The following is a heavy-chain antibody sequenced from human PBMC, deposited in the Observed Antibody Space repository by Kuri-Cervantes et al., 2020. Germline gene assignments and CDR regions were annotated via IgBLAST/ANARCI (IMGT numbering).Heavy chain of an antibody. CDR2: ISGSGGST. J-gene: IGHJ6*03. V-gene: IGHV3-23*01. Sequence: GGSLRLSCEASGFTFTTYGIHWVRQAPGKGLEWVSAISGSGGSTYYADSVKGRFTISRDNSKNTLYLQMNSLRAEDTAVYYCARDSGYYTYIMDVWGKGTTVTVSS. D-gene: IGHD3-3*01. CDR3: ARDSGYYTYIMDV. CDR1: GFTFTTYG.